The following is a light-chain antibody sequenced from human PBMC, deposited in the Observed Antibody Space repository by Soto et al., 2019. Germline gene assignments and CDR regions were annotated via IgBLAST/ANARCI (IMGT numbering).Light chain of an antibody. CDR3: QQTHTFPRT. CDR1: QDISNR. CDR2: GAV. V-gene: IGKV1-12*01. Sequence: DVQVTQSPSFVSASVGDRVTITCRASQDISNRLAWYQQKPGKAPRALIYGAVTLQSGVPPTFSGSRSGTEFTLTIDSLQPEDFATYFCQQTHTFPRTFGRGTKV. J-gene: IGKJ1*01.